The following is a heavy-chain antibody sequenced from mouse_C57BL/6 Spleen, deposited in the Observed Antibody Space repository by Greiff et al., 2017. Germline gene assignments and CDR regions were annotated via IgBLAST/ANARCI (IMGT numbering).Heavy chain of an antibody. CDR1: GFTFTDYY. J-gene: IGHJ1*03. CDR2: IRNKANGYTT. V-gene: IGHV7-3*01. CDR3: ARYMGGSYWYFDV. Sequence: DVKLVESGGGLVQPGGSLSLSCAASGFTFTDYYMSWVRQPPGKALEWLGFIRNKANGYTTEYSASVKGRFTISRANSQSILYLQMNALRAEDSATYYCARYMGGSYWYFDVWGTGTTVTVSS.